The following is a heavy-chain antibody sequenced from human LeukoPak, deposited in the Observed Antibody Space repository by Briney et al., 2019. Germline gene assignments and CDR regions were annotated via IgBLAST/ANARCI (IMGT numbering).Heavy chain of an antibody. CDR2: IKQDGSEK. D-gene: IGHD4-17*01. J-gene: IGHJ5*02. Sequence: PGGSLRLSCAASGFTFSSYWMSWVRQAPGKGLEWVANIKQDGSEKYYVDSVKGRFTISRDNAKNSLYLQMNSLRAEDTAVYYCASSDYGDYGLNWFDPWGQGTLVTVSS. CDR3: ASSDYGDYGLNWFDP. V-gene: IGHV3-7*01. CDR1: GFTFSSYW.